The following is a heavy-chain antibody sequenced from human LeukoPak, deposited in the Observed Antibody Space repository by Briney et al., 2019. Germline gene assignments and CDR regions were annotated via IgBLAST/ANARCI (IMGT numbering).Heavy chain of an antibody. Sequence: SETLSLTCTVSGGSISNYYWSWIRQPAGKGLEWIGRIYTSGTTHYNPSPKNRVTMSVDTSKNQFSLNLSSVTAADTAVYYCARSRGYCSGGSCYAHYYYYYMDVWGKGTTVTVSS. V-gene: IGHV4-4*07. CDR1: GGSISNYY. CDR2: IYTSGTT. CDR3: ARSRGYCSGGSCYAHYYYYYMDV. J-gene: IGHJ6*03. D-gene: IGHD2-15*01.